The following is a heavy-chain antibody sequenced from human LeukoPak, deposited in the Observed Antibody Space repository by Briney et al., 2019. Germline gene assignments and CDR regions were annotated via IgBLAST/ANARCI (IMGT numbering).Heavy chain of an antibody. V-gene: IGHV5-51*01. CDR3: ARRGYCSSTSCYADWFDP. D-gene: IGHD2-2*01. J-gene: IGHJ5*02. CDR1: GYSFTSYW. CDR2: IYPGDSDT. Sequence: GKSPKISCKGSGYSFTSYWIGWVRQMPGKGLEWMGIIYPGDSDTRYSPSFQGQVTISADKSISTAYLQWSSLKASDTAMYYCARRGYCSSTSCYADWFDPWGQGTLVTVSS.